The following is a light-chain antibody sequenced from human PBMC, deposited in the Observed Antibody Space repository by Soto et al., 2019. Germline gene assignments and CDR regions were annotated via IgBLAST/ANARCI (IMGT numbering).Light chain of an antibody. V-gene: IGKV2-28*01. CDR1: QSLLYSNGYNY. CDR3: MQARQTPPT. J-gene: IGKJ4*01. CDR2: LGS. Sequence: VLTQSPLSLPVTPGEPASISCRSSQSLLYSNGYNYLVWYLQRPGQSPQLLIYLGSNRASGVPDRFSGSGSGTDFTLKISRVEAEDVGVYYCMQARQTPPTFGGGTKVEIK.